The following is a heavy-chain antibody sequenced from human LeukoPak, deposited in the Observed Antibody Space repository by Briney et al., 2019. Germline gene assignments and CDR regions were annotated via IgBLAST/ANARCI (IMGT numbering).Heavy chain of an antibody. J-gene: IGHJ4*02. CDR2: IKFDGSEK. Sequence: GGSLRLSCAASGFTFTNYWMNWVRQAPGKGLEWVASIKFDGSEKYYVDSVKGRFTISRDNSKNTLYLQMNSLRAEDTAVFYCARSSDTPGYSSGWYTVDHWGQGTLVTVSS. V-gene: IGHV3-7*02. CDR3: ARSSDTPGYSSGWYTVDH. CDR1: GFTFTNYW. D-gene: IGHD6-19*01.